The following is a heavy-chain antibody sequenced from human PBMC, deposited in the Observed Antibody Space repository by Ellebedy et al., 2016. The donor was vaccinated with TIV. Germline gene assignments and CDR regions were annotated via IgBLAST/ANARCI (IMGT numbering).Heavy chain of an antibody. Sequence: GESLKISXAASGFTFSDYYMTWIRQAPGKGLEWISYISGSSTYTNYADSVKGRFTISRDNAKNSLFLQMNSLRAEDTAVYYCAKGPSRGAAAAKYWGQGTLVTVSS. CDR1: GFTFSDYY. V-gene: IGHV3-11*05. D-gene: IGHD6-13*01. CDR2: ISGSSTYT. CDR3: AKGPSRGAAAAKY. J-gene: IGHJ4*02.